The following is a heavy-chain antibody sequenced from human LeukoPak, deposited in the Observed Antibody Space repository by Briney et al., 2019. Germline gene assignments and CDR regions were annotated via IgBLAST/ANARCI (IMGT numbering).Heavy chain of an antibody. CDR1: GFTFSSYG. J-gene: IGHJ3*02. D-gene: IGHD6-19*01. CDR3: AKAIAVGSGAFDI. CDR2: ISYDGSNK. V-gene: IGHV3-30*18. Sequence: GRSLRLSCAASGFTFSSYGMHWVRQAPGKGLEWVAAISYDGSNKYYADSVKGRFTISRDNSKNTLYLQMNSLRAEDTAVYYCAKAIAVGSGAFDIWGQGTMVTVSS.